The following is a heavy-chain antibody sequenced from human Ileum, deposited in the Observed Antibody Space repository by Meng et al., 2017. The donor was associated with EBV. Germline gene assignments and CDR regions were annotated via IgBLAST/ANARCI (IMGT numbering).Heavy chain of an antibody. V-gene: IGHV4-4*02. Sequence: VRLQEPGPRLVRPSGTPSLTCAVSGGSVISNNWWSWVRQPPGKGLEWIGEIFHIGSTNNSPSLKSRVTISVDNSKNQFSLSLTSVTAADTAIYYCAKVSLTGTFYDHWGQGILVTVSS. CDR1: GGSVISNNW. CDR3: AKVSLTGTFYDH. D-gene: IGHD3-9*01. CDR2: IFHIGST. J-gene: IGHJ4*02.